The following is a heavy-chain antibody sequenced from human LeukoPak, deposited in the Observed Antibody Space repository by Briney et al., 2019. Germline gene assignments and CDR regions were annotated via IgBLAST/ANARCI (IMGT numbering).Heavy chain of an antibody. CDR1: GFTFNNYA. D-gene: IGHD2-21*02. CDR3: ARVGPHIVVVTATFDY. CDR2: IKQDGSEK. Sequence: PGGSLRLSCTAAGFTFNNYAMSWVRQAPGKGLEWVANIKQDGSEKYYVDSVKGRFTISRDNAKNSLYLQMNSLRAEDTAVYYCARVGPHIVVVTATFDYWGQGTLVTVSS. J-gene: IGHJ4*02. V-gene: IGHV3-7*01.